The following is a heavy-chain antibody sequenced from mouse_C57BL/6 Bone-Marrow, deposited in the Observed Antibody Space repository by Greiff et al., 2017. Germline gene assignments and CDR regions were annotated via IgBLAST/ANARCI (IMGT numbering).Heavy chain of an antibody. V-gene: IGHV5-6*01. CDR1: GFTFSSYG. Sequence: EVKLMESGGDLVKPGGSLKLSCAASGFTFSSYGMSWVRQTPDKRLEWVATISSGGSYTYSPDSVKGRVTISRDNDKNTLYLQMSSLKSEDTAMYDCARHGRLRRRCAYWGQGTLVTVSA. CDR2: ISSGGSYT. D-gene: IGHD2-2*01. J-gene: IGHJ3*01. CDR3: ARHGRLRRRCAY.